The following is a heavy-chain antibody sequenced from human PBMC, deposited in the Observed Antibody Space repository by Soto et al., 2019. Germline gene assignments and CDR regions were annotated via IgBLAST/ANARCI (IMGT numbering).Heavy chain of an antibody. V-gene: IGHV3-23*01. D-gene: IGHD3-10*01. CDR1: GFTFSSYA. J-gene: IGHJ6*02. CDR2: VSAGGDMT. Sequence: DVHLLESGGHLVQPGGSLRLSCAASGFTFSSYAMSWVRQAPGKGLEWVSSVSAGGDMTYYSDSVKGRFTISRDNSNNALFLQMNSLRIEDTALCYCARGDRGGSGSPASYYYSGLDVWGQGATVTVS. CDR3: ARGDRGGSGSPASYYYSGLDV.